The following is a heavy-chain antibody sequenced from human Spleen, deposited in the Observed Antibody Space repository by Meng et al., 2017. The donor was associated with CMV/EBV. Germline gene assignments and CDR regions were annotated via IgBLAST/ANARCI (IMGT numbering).Heavy chain of an antibody. V-gene: IGHV1-69*05. D-gene: IGHD1-14*01. CDR1: GGTFNTYT. Sequence: SVKVSRKTSGGTFNTYTINWVRQAPGQGLEWMGRIIPIFGTTNYAPKFQGRATLTTDQSTGTLFMELNSLTFQDTAVYYCASEEVELGTSWGQGTLVTVSS. CDR2: IIPIFGTT. CDR3: ASEEVELGTS. J-gene: IGHJ5*02.